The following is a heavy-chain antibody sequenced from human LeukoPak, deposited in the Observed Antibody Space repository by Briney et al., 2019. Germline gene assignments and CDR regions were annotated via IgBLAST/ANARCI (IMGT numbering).Heavy chain of an antibody. CDR2: IYYSGST. CDR1: GGSVSSSSYY. CDR3: ARRVPAAIAAGTFQAPTIDY. J-gene: IGHJ4*02. Sequence: SSETLSLTCTVSGGSVSSSSYYWGWIRQPPGKGLEWIGSIYYSGSTNYNPSLKSRVTISVDTSKNQFSLKLSSVTAADTAVYYCARRVPAAIAAGTFQAPTIDYWGQGTLVTVSS. D-gene: IGHD2-2*02. V-gene: IGHV4-39*07.